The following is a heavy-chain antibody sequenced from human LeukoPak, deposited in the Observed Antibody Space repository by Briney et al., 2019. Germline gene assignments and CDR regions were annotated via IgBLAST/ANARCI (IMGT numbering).Heavy chain of an antibody. V-gene: IGHV4-34*01. J-gene: IGHJ5*02. CDR1: GGSFSGYY. D-gene: IGHD2-15*01. CDR3: VRVETPKWSPKKNWFDP. CDR2: INHSGST. Sequence: SETLSLTCAVYGGSFSGYYWSWIRQPPGKGLEWIGEINHSGSTNYNPSLKSRVTISVDASKNQFSLKLSSVTAADTAVYYCVRVETPKWSPKKNWFDPWGQGTLVTVSS.